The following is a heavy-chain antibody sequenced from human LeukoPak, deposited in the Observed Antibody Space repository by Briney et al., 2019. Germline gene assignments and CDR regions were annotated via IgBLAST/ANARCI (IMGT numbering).Heavy chain of an antibody. D-gene: IGHD3-10*01. CDR3: ARGRVGYYYGSGSYHPFDY. Sequence: SETLSLTCAVYGGSFSGYYWRWIRQPPGKGLEWIGEINHSGSTNYNPSLKSRVTISVDKSKNQYSLKLSSVTAADTAVYYCARGRVGYYYGSGSYHPFDYWGQGTLVTVSS. CDR2: INHSGST. V-gene: IGHV4-34*01. CDR1: GGSFSGYY. J-gene: IGHJ4*02.